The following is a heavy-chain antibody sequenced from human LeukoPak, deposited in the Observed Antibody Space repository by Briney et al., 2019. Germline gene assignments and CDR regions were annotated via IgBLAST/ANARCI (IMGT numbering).Heavy chain of an antibody. J-gene: IGHJ4*02. CDR1: GFTFSNYS. D-gene: IGHD1-26*01. V-gene: IGHV3-64D*06. CDR2: ISAKGGST. Sequence: PGGSLRLSCSASGFTFSNYSMHWVRQAPGKGLLYISPISAKGGSTNYADSVKGRFTISRDNSKNTLYLLMTSPRPDDAAVYYCVKGREKKWGPTAFDYWGQGILVTVSS. CDR3: VKGREKKWGPTAFDY.